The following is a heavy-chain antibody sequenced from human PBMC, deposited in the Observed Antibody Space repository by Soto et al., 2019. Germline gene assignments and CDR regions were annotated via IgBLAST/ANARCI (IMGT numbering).Heavy chain of an antibody. Sequence: ASVKVSCKASGGTFSSYTISWVRQAPGQGLEWMGRIIPILGIANYAQKFQGRVTITADKSTSTAYMELSSLRSEDTAVYYCASRNENLTYSYYYYYMDVWGKGTTVTVSS. CDR2: IIPILGIA. V-gene: IGHV1-69*02. D-gene: IGHD3-16*01. CDR3: ASRNENLTYSYYYYYMDV. J-gene: IGHJ6*03. CDR1: GGTFSSYT.